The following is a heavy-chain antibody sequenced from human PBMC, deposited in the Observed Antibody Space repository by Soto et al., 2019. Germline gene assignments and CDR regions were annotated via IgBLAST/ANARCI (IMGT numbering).Heavy chain of an antibody. V-gene: IGHV3-73*01. Sequence: EVQLVESGGGLVQPGGSLKLSCAASGFTFSGSAMHWVRQASGKGLEWVGRIRSKANSYVTAYAASVKGRFTISRDDSRNTAYLQMNSLKTEDTAVYYGTRHPHPWFGELGPPYCSFGMDVWGQGTTVTVFS. CDR3: TRHPHPWFGELGPPYCSFGMDV. CDR2: IRSKANSYVT. D-gene: IGHD3-10*01. J-gene: IGHJ6*02. CDR1: GFTFSGSA.